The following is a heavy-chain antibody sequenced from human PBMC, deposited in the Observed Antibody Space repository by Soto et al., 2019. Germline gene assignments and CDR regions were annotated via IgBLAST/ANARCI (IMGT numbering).Heavy chain of an antibody. V-gene: IGHV3-33*01. CDR3: ARGGPDYSNYVSYYYGMDV. CDR1: GFTFSSYG. D-gene: IGHD4-4*01. J-gene: IGHJ6*02. CDR2: IWYDGSNK. Sequence: QVQLVESGGGVVQPGRSLRLSCAASGFTFSSYGMHWVRQAPGKGLEWVAVIWYDGSNKYYADSVKGRFTISRDNSKNTLYLQMNSLRAEDTAVYYCARGGPDYSNYVSYYYGMDVWGQGTTVTVSS.